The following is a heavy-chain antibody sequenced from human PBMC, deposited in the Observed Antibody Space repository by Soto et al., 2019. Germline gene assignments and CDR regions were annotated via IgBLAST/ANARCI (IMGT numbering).Heavy chain of an antibody. CDR2: ISWNSGSI. CDR3: AKGGQLLTEGGGY. CDR1: GFTFDDYA. D-gene: IGHD2-2*01. Sequence: EVQLMESGGGLVQPGRSLRLSCAASGFTFDDYAMHWVRQAPGKGLEWVSGISWNSGSIGYADSVKGRFTISRDNAKNSLYLQMSSLRAEDTALYYCAKGGQLLTEGGGYWGQGTLVTVSS. J-gene: IGHJ4*02. V-gene: IGHV3-9*01.